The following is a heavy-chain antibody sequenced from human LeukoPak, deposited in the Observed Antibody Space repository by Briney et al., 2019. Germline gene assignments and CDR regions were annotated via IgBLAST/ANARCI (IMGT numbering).Heavy chain of an antibody. J-gene: IGHJ4*02. CDR2: IYYSGST. CDR3: ARQGGYNYHFDY. CDR1: GGSISSYY. D-gene: IGHD5-24*01. V-gene: IGHV4-59*01. Sequence: PSETLSLTCTVSGGSISSYYWSWIRQPPGKGLEWIGYIYYSGSTNYNPSLKSRVTISVGTSKNQFSLKLSSVTAADTAVYYCARQGGYNYHFDYWGQGTLVTVSS.